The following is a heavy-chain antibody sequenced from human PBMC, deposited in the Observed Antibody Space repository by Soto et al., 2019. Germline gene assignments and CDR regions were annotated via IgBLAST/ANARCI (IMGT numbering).Heavy chain of an antibody. D-gene: IGHD5-18*01. J-gene: IGHJ4*02. CDR3: ARAREQLWVVDYFDY. CDR2: IKQDGSEK. V-gene: IGHV3-7*03. CDR1: GFTFSSYW. Sequence: EVQLVESGGGLVQPGGSLRLSCAASGFTFSSYWMSWVRQAPGKGLEWVANIKQDGSEKYYVDSVKGRFTISRDNAKNSLYLQMNSLRAEDTAVYYCARAREQLWVVDYFDYWGQGTLVTVSS.